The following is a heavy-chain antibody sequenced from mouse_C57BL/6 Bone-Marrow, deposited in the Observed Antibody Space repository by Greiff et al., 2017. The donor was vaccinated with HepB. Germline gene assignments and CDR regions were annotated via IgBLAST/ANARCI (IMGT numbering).Heavy chain of an antibody. CDR2: ISYDGSN. CDR3: ARDSIYDGYPDY. CDR1: GYSITSGYY. J-gene: IGHJ2*01. V-gene: IGHV3-6*01. D-gene: IGHD2-3*01. Sequence: EVQLQESGPGLVKPSQSLSLTCSVTGYSITSGYYWNWIRQFPGNKLEWMGYISYDGSNNYNPSLKNRISITRDTSKNQFFLKLNSVTTEDTATYYCARDSIYDGYPDYWGQGTTLTVSS.